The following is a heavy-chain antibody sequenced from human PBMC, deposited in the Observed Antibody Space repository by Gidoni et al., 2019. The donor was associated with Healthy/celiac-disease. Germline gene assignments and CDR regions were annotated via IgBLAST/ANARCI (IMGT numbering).Heavy chain of an antibody. Sequence: QVQLVQSGAEVKKPGAAVKVSCKASGYTFTSYYMHWVRQAPGQGLEWMGIINPSGGSTSYAQKFQGRVTMTRDTSTSTVYMELSSLRSEDTAVYYCARASPITGDAFDIWGQGTMVTVSS. V-gene: IGHV1-46*01. D-gene: IGHD3-10*01. J-gene: IGHJ3*02. CDR2: INPSGGST. CDR3: ARASPITGDAFDI. CDR1: GYTFTSYY.